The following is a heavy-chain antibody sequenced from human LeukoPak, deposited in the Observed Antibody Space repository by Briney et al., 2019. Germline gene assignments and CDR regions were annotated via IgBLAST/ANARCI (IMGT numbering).Heavy chain of an antibody. Sequence: SVKVSCKASGGTFSSYAISWVRQAPGQGLERMGGIIPIFGTANYAQKFQGRVTITADESTSTAYMELSSLRSEDTAVYYCARYVVVPAELDYWGQGTLVTVSS. V-gene: IGHV1-69*13. CDR3: ARYVVVPAELDY. CDR1: GGTFSSYA. D-gene: IGHD2-2*01. J-gene: IGHJ4*02. CDR2: IIPIFGTA.